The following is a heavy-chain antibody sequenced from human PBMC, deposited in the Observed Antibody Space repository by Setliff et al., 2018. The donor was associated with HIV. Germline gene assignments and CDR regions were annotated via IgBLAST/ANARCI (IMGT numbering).Heavy chain of an antibody. Sequence: ASVKVSCKASGYTFTSYGISWVRQAPGQGLEWMGWISAYSGNTNYAQKLQGRVTMTTDTSTSTAYMELRSLRSDDTAVYYCARVAWYYSFWSGLGDAFDIWGQGSPVTVS. CDR2: ISAYSGNT. CDR1: GYTFTSYG. D-gene: IGHD3-3*01. CDR3: ARVAWYYSFWSGLGDAFDI. V-gene: IGHV1-18*01. J-gene: IGHJ3*02.